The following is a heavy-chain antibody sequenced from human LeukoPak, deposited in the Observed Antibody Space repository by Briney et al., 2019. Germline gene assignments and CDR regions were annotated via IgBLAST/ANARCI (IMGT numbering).Heavy chain of an antibody. CDR3: SSYSLAAKFDP. V-gene: IGHV3-49*04. Sequence: GGSLRLSCAASGFTFSSYAMSWVRQAPGKGLEWVGFIRSKTFGGTTEYAASVKGRFSISRDDSSSIVYLQMDSLKTEDTAVYYCSSYSLAAKFDPWGQGTLVTVSS. D-gene: IGHD2-21*01. J-gene: IGHJ5*02. CDR1: GFTFSSYA. CDR2: IRSKTFGGTT.